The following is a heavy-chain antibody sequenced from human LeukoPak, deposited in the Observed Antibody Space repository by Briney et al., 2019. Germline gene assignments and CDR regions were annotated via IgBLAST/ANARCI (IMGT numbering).Heavy chain of an antibody. CDR3: ASSVSAPGSHDY. J-gene: IGHJ4*02. CDR2: MNPNSGDT. CDR1: GYTFTSYD. D-gene: IGHD1-14*01. V-gene: IGHV1-8*01. Sequence: GASVKVSCKASGYTFTSYDINWVRQATGQGLEWTGWMNPNSGDTGYAQKFQGRVTMTRSTSISTAYMELSSLRSEDTAVYYCASSVSAPGSHDYWGQGTLVTVSS.